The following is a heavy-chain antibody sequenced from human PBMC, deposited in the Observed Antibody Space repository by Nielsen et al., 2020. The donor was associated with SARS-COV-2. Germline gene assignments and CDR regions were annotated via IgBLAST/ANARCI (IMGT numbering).Heavy chain of an antibody. Sequence: SLQVSCKASGGTFCSDAIIWLRQAPGQGREGVGGIIIVFDTANSAPKFQGRVTITADESTSTAYMELTNLRYDDTAVYYCGRHDYGGNSPIDSWGHGTLVAVSS. D-gene: IGHD4-23*01. J-gene: IGHJ5*01. CDR1: GGTFCSDA. V-gene: IGHV1-69*13. CDR3: GRHDYGGNSPIDS. CDR2: IIIVFDTA.